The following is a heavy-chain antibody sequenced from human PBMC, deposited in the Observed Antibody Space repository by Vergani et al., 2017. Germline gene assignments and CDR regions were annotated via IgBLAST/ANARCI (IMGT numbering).Heavy chain of an antibody. V-gene: IGHV1-69*18. CDR3: AEGIAVAGMGY. J-gene: IGHJ4*02. D-gene: IGHD6-19*01. Sequence: QVQLVQSGSEVKKPGASVKVSCRASGYTFTNFALNWVRQAPGQGLEWMGRIIPIFGTANYAQKFQGRVTITADESTSTAYMELSSLRSEDTAVYYCAEGIAVAGMGYWGQGTLVTVSS. CDR1: GYTFTNFA. CDR2: IIPIFGTA.